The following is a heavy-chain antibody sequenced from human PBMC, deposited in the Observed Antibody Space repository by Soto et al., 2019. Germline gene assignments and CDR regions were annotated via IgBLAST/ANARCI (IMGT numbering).Heavy chain of an antibody. CDR3: ARQLRGGYCSGGSCYYFDY. J-gene: IGHJ4*02. CDR2: INHSGST. V-gene: IGHV4-34*01. D-gene: IGHD2-15*01. CDR1: GGSFSGYY. Sequence: SETLSLTCAVYGGSFSGYYWSWIRQPPGKGLEWIGEINHSGSTNYNPSLKSRVTISVDTSKNQFSRKLSSVTAADTAVYYCARQLRGGYCSGGSCYYFDYWGQGTLVTVSS.